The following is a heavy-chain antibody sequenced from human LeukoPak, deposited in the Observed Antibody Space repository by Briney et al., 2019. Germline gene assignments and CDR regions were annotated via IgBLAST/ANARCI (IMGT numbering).Heavy chain of an antibody. D-gene: IGHD6-19*01. Sequence: GGSLRLSCAASGFTVSSNYMSWVRQAPGKGLEWVSIIYSGGSTYYADSVKGRFTISRDNSKNTLYLQMNSLRAEDTAVYYCARASSSGWRGNLDYWGQGTQVTVSS. CDR1: GFTVSSNY. CDR2: IYSGGST. J-gene: IGHJ4*02. CDR3: ARASSSGWRGNLDY. V-gene: IGHV3-66*01.